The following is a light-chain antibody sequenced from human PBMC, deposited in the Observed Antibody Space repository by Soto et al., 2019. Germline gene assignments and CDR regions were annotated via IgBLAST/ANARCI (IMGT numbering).Light chain of an antibody. CDR2: EVS. Sequence: QSLITQLASVSGSPGQSITISCTGTSSDVGGYNYVSWYQQHPGKAPKLMIYEVSNRPSGVSNRFSGSKSGNTASLNIPGLQAEDEADYYCSSYTSSSTLVFGGGTKVTVL. CDR3: SSYTSSSTLV. J-gene: IGLJ3*02. V-gene: IGLV2-14*01. CDR1: SSDVGGYNY.